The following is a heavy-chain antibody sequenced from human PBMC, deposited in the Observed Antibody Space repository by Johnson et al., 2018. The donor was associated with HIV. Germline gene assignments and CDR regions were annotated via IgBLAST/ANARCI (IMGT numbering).Heavy chain of an antibody. Sequence: VQLVESGGGLVQPGRSLRLSCAASGFTFDDYAMHWVRQAPGKGLEWVSGISWNGGSTGYADSVKGRFTISRDKAKNSLYLQMNSLRAEDTAVYYCARASGQWRPRNAFDIWGQGTMVTVSS. CDR2: ISWNGGST. J-gene: IGHJ3*02. CDR3: ARASGQWRPRNAFDI. CDR1: GFTFDDYA. D-gene: IGHD6-19*01. V-gene: IGHV3-9*01.